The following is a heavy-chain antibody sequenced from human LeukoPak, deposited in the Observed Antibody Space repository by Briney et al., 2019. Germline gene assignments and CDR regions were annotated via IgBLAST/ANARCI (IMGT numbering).Heavy chain of an antibody. J-gene: IGHJ6*04. CDR1: GYTFTCYG. Sequence: ASVKVSFKASGYTFTCYGISWVRRAPGQGLEWMGWIIAYNGNTNYAQKLQGRVTITTDTSTSTAYMELRSLRSDDTAVYYCARDLPVVLVAATPKGGGMDVWGKGTTVTVSS. CDR3: ARDLPVVLVAATPKGGGMDV. V-gene: IGHV1-18*04. D-gene: IGHD2-15*01. CDR2: IIAYNGNT.